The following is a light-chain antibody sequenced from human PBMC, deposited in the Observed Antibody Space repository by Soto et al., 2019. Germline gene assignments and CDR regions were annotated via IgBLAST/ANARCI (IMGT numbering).Light chain of an antibody. CDR2: DAS. Sequence: IQMTHSPSSLSASVGDRVTITVQASQDISNYLNWYQQKPGKAPKLLIYDASNLETGVPSRFSGSGSGTDFTFTISSLQAEDIATYYCQQYDNPPTFGQGTKVDIK. V-gene: IGKV1-33*01. CDR1: QDISNY. CDR3: QQYDNPPT. J-gene: IGKJ1*01.